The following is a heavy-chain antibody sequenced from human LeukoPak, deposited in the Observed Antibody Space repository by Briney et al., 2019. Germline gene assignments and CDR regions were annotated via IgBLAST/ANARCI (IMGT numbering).Heavy chain of an antibody. J-gene: IGHJ4*02. D-gene: IGHD6-13*01. CDR1: GGSFSGYY. Sequence: RASETLSLTCAVHGGSFSGYYWSWIRQPPGKGLEWIGEINHSGSTNYNPSLKSRVTISVDTSKNQFSLKLSSVTAADTAVYYCARRGRIAAAAYWGQGTLVTVSS. CDR3: ARRGRIAAAAY. CDR2: INHSGST. V-gene: IGHV4-34*01.